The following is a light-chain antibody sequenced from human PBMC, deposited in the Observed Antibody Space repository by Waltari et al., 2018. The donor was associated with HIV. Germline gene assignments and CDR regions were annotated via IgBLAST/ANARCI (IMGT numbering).Light chain of an antibody. CDR2: DNN. J-gene: IGLJ3*02. V-gene: IGLV1-51*01. CDR3: GTWDTSLSAGV. CDR1: SSNIGNNS. Sequence: QAVLTPPPSVSAAPGQKVTISCSGSSSNIGNNSLPWYPQFPGKAPKVPIYDNNKRPPGVPDRFSGSRSGTSATLGVAGLQTGDEADYYCGTWDTSLSAGVFGGGTKLTVL.